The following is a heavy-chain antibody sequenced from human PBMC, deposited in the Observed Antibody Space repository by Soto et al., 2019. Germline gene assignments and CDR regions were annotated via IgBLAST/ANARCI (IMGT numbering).Heavy chain of an antibody. CDR1: VYTFTNYD. Sequence: ASVKVSCKASVYTFTNYDISWLRQAPGQGLEWMGWISAYNGKTNYAQKLQGRVTRTTDTSTSKAYMELRILRSDDTAVYYCARVSATRFDSWGQGTLVTVSS. V-gene: IGHV1-18*01. J-gene: IGHJ4*02. CDR3: ARVSATRFDS. CDR2: ISAYNGKT.